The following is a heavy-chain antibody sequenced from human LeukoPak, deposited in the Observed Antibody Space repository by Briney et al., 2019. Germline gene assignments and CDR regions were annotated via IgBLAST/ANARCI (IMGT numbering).Heavy chain of an antibody. Sequence: LSLTCAVYGGSFSGYYWSWVRQPPGKGLEWIGEINHSGSNNYNSYLKRGVTISVDTSKNQFSLKLSSVTAADTAVYYCTISFVGGATDYWGQGTLVTVSS. J-gene: IGHJ4*02. CDR1: GGSFSGYY. V-gene: IGHV4-34*01. D-gene: IGHD2-21*01. CDR3: TISFVGGATDY. CDR2: INHSGSN.